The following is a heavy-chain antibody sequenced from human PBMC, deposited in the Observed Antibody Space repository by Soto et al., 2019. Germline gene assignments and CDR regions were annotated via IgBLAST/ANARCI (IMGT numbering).Heavy chain of an antibody. CDR3: ASSYYYDSSGYSSLYYYYGMDV. J-gene: IGHJ6*02. Sequence: VEASSKASGVGIKSKSLRWVRQDPGQRLEWMGWINAGNGNTKYSQMFQGRVTITRDTSASTAYMELSSLRSEDTAVYYCASSYYYDSSGYSSLYYYYGMDVWGQGTTVTVSS. D-gene: IGHD3-22*01. V-gene: IGHV1-3*01. CDR1: GVGIKSKS. CDR2: INAGNGNT.